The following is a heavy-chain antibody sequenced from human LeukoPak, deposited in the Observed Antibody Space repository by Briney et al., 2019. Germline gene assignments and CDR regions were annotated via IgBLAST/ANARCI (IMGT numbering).Heavy chain of an antibody. D-gene: IGHD1-26*01. V-gene: IGHV4-4*07. CDR3: ARGAVGYIVGASIDY. J-gene: IGHJ4*02. CDR2: IYTSGKT. Sequence: RIYTSGKTDYNPSLKSRVTISVDMSKNQFSLKLSSVTAADTAVYYCARGAVGYIVGASIDYWGQGTLVTVSS.